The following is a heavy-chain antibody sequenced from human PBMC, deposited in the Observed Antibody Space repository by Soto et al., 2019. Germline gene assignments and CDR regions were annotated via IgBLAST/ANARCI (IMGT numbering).Heavy chain of an antibody. V-gene: IGHV4-39*01. CDR2: IYYRGST. CDR3: ARHDWNGVDY. Sequence: QMQLQESGPGLVKPSETLSLTCTVSGGSISRNSYYWGWIRQPPGKGLEWIGSIYYRGSTYYNPSRQSGVTMSVDSSKNNCSRKLSSVTAADPAVYYCARHDWNGVDYWGQGTLVTVSS. J-gene: IGHJ4*02. CDR1: GGSISRNSYY. D-gene: IGHD1-1*01.